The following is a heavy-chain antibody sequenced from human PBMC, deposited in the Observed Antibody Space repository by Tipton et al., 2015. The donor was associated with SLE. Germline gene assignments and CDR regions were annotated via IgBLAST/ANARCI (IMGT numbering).Heavy chain of an antibody. J-gene: IGHJ4*02. Sequence: SLRLSCAASGFTVSSHEMGWVRQAPGKGLEWVSVISGSGGSTYYADSVKGRFTISRDNSKNTLYLQMNSLRAEDTAVYFCAKDSSSWCYDYWCQGTLVTVSS. V-gene: IGHV3-23*01. CDR3: AKDSSSWCYDY. D-gene: IGHD6-13*01. CDR1: GFTVSSHE. CDR2: ISGSGGST.